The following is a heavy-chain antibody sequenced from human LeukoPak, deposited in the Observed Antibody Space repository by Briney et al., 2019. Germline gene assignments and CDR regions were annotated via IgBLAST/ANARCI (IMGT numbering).Heavy chain of an antibody. V-gene: IGHV3-30*18. Sequence: GGSLRLSCAASGFTFSSYGMHWVRQAPGKGLEWVAVISYDGSNKYYADSVKGRFTISRDNSKNTLYLQMNSLRAEDTAVYYCAKDSSGYSGDFDYWGQGTLVTVSS. CDR3: AKDSSGYSGDFDY. J-gene: IGHJ4*02. CDR1: GFTFSSYG. D-gene: IGHD3-22*01. CDR2: ISYDGSNK.